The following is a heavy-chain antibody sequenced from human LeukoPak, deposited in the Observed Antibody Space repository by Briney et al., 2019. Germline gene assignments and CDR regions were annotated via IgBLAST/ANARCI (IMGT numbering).Heavy chain of an antibody. CDR2: MSYDGSNK. D-gene: IGHD6-19*01. CDR1: GFTISSYG. J-gene: IGHJ4*02. CDR3: ARDKMGSSGPFDY. Sequence: PGGSLRLSCAASGFTISSYGMHWVRQAPGKGLEWVAVMSYDGSNKHHADSVKGRFTISRDNSKNTLYLQMNSLRTEDTAVYYCARDKMGSSGPFDYWGQGTLVTVSS. V-gene: IGHV3-30*03.